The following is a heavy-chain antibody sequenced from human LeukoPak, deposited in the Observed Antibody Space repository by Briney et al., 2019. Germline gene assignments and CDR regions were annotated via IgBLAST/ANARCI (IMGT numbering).Heavy chain of an antibody. CDR3: ARLRSGYYLFDF. Sequence: GGSLRLSCAASGFTFSSYEMNWVRQAPGKGLEWVSYISSSGSTIYYADSVKGRFTISRDNAKNSLYLQMNSLRAEYTALYYCARLRSGYYLFDFWGQGTLVTVSS. D-gene: IGHD3-22*01. J-gene: IGHJ4*02. V-gene: IGHV3-48*03. CDR1: GFTFSSYE. CDR2: ISSSGSTI.